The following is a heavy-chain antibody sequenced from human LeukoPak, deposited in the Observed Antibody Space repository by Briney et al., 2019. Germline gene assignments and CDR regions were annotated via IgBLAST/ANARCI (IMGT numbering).Heavy chain of an antibody. V-gene: IGHV3-23*01. CDR2: IGSDFRT. Sequence: GGSLRLSCEASGFFFSGNAMSWVRQAPGKGLEWVSGIGSDFRTYYADSVKGRFTIPRDNSKNTLYLQLNSLRAEDTAVYYCARVKVEITMVRGVIPYYYYYMDVWGKGTTVIISS. CDR3: ARVKVEITMVRGVIPYYYYYMDV. CDR1: GFFFSGNA. J-gene: IGHJ6*03. D-gene: IGHD3-10*01.